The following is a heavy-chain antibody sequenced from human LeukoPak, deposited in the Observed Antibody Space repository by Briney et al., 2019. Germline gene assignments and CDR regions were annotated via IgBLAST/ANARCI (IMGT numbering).Heavy chain of an antibody. J-gene: IGHJ3*02. Sequence: SETLSLTCAVSGYSISSGYYWAWIRQPPGKGLEWIGSIYHSGSTYYNPSLKSRVTISVDTSKNQFSLKLSSVTAADTAVYYCARSTPRDASDTWGQGTMVTASS. CDR3: ARSTPRDASDT. CDR1: GYSISSGYY. V-gene: IGHV4-38-2*01. D-gene: IGHD2-2*01. CDR2: IYHSGST.